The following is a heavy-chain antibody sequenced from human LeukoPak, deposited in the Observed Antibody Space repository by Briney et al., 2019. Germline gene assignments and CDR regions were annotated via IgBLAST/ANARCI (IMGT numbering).Heavy chain of an antibody. CDR2: IYTDGST. CDR3: ATSYSSSSGPFDS. CDR1: GFTVSSNF. V-gene: IGHV3-66*01. J-gene: IGHJ4*02. D-gene: IGHD6-6*01. Sequence: GGSLRLSCAVSGFTVSSNFMSWVRQAPGKGLEWVSVIYTDGSTFYADSVKGRFSISRDNSRNTLHLQMDSLRADDTAVYYCATSYSSSSGPFDSWGQGTLVTVSS.